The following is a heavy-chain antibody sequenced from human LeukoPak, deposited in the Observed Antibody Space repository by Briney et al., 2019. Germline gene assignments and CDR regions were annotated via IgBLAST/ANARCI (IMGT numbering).Heavy chain of an antibody. J-gene: IGHJ4*02. Sequence: GASVKVSCKASGYTFTSYYMHWVRQAPGQGLEWMGWISTYNGNTNYAQKFQGRVSMTTDASTSTAYTELSSLRSDDTAVYYCARGGNVRGFSSEWYIDIWGQGTLVAVSS. CDR1: GYTFTSYY. CDR3: ARGGNVRGFSSEWYIDI. V-gene: IGHV1-18*04. CDR2: ISTYNGNT. D-gene: IGHD6-25*01.